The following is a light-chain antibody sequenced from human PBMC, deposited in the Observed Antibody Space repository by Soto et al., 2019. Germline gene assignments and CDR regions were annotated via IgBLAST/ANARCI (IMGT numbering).Light chain of an antibody. CDR2: GNS. V-gene: IGLV1-40*01. Sequence: QSVLTQPPSVSGAPGQRVTISCTGSSSNIGAGYDVHWYQQLPGTAPKLLIYGNSNRPSGVPDRFSASKSGTSASLAITGLQAEDEADYYCQSYDSGPLFGGGTKLTVL. CDR3: QSYDSGPL. CDR1: SSNIGAGYD. J-gene: IGLJ2*01.